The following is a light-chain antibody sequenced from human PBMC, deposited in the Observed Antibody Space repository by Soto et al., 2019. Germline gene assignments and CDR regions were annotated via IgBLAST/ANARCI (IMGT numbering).Light chain of an antibody. Sequence: EIVLTQFPATLSLSPGDGATLSCRASQSVSNYLAWYQQQRGQAPRLLIYDSSNRATGIPARFSGSGSGTDFSLIISSLEPEDFAVYYCQQRSVWPLTFGGGTNVEIK. CDR1: QSVSNY. V-gene: IGKV3-11*01. J-gene: IGKJ4*01. CDR3: QQRSVWPLT. CDR2: DSS.